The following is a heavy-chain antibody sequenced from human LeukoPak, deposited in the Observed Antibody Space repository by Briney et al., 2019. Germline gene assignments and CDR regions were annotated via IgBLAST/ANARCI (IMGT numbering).Heavy chain of an antibody. Sequence: SETLSHTCAVYGGSFSAYYWSSIPQPPGKGLEWIGEIYHSGSTNYNPSLKSRVTISVDTSKNQFSLKLSSVTAADAAVYYCARGRFYYDSSGYLGAFDIWGQGTMVTVSS. D-gene: IGHD3-22*01. CDR3: ARGRFYYDSSGYLGAFDI. CDR2: IYHSGST. J-gene: IGHJ3*02. CDR1: GGSFSAYY. V-gene: IGHV4-34*01.